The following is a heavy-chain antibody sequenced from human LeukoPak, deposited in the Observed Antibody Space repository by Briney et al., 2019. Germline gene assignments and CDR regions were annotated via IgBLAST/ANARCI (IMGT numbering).Heavy chain of an antibody. J-gene: IGHJ4*02. D-gene: IGHD5-18*01. V-gene: IGHV1-2*02. CDR2: INPNSGGT. Sequence: ASVKVSCKASGYTFTSYGISWVRQAPGQGLEWMGWINPNSGGTDYAQKFQGRVTMTRDTSISTAYMELSWLRSDDTAVYYCARVLPGDGYSFGYWGQGTLVTVSS. CDR3: ARVLPGDGYSFGY. CDR1: GYTFTSYG.